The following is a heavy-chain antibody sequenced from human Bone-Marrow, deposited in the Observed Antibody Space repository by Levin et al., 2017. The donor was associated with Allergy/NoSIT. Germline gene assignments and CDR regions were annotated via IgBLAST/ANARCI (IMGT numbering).Heavy chain of an antibody. D-gene: IGHD5/OR15-5a*01. J-gene: IGHJ4*02. CDR2: INPNSGGT. CDR1: GYTFIAYF. V-gene: IGHV1-2*02. CDR3: ARAGVYEMDY. Sequence: ASVKVSCEASGYTFIAYFIHWVRQAPGEGLECMGWINPNSGGTNYAQKFQGRVTMTSDTSISTAYLELSSLTSDDTAVYYCARAGVYEMDYWGQGPLVIVSS.